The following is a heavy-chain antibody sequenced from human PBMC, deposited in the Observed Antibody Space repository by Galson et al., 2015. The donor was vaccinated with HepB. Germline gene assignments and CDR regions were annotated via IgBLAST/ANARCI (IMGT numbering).Heavy chain of an antibody. Sequence: SVKVSCKASGYIFTSYAMHWVRQAPGQRLEWMGWINAGNGNTKYSQKFQGRVTITRDTSASTAYMELSSLRSEDTAVYYCAREGRRIFNARQPPIINWGQGTLVTVSS. CDR1: GYIFTSYA. CDR2: INAGNGNT. J-gene: IGHJ4*02. CDR3: AREGRRIFNARQPPIIN. V-gene: IGHV1-3*01. D-gene: IGHD2-15*01.